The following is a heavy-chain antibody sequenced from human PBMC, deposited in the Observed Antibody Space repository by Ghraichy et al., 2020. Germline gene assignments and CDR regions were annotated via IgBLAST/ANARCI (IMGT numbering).Heavy chain of an antibody. D-gene: IGHD1-26*01. CDR1: GFTFSNYG. CDR3: ARDQFAGATYYYGMDV. CDR2: IWYDGSSK. Sequence: GGSLRLSCAASGFTFSNYGMHWVRQAPGKRLEWVAAIWYDGSSKYYADSVKGRFTISRDNSKNTLDLQMNSLRAEDTAVFYCARDQFAGATYYYGMDVWGQGTTVTVSS. J-gene: IGHJ6*02. V-gene: IGHV3-33*01.